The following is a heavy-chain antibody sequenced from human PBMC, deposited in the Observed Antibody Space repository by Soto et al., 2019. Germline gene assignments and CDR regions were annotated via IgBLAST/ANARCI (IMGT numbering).Heavy chain of an antibody. CDR2: IIPVLGTP. D-gene: IGHD6-13*01. CDR3: ASAAGLDHLLNYYGLNV. J-gene: IGHJ6*02. Sequence: QVLLVQSSAEVKQPGSSVKVSCKASGGTFTSTAFSWVRQAPGQGLEWMGGIIPVLGTPNYAQKFQARLTVTADASTTTVHMELSSLRSDDTAVYYCASAAGLDHLLNYYGLNVWGQGPTVTVSS. V-gene: IGHV1-69*01. CDR1: GGTFTSTA.